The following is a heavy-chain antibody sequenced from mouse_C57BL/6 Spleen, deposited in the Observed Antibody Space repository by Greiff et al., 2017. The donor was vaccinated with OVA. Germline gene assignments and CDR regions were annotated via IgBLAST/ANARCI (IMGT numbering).Heavy chain of an antibody. CDR1: GYTFTSYT. CDR2: INPSSGYT. J-gene: IGHJ2*01. Sequence: VHLVESGAELARPGASVKMSCKASGYTFTSYTMHWVKQRPGQGLEWIGYINPSSGYTKYNQKFKDKATLTADKSSSTAYMQLSSLTSEDSAVYYCARPSTVVPVDYWGQGTTLTVSS. D-gene: IGHD1-1*01. V-gene: IGHV1-4*01. CDR3: ARPSTVVPVDY.